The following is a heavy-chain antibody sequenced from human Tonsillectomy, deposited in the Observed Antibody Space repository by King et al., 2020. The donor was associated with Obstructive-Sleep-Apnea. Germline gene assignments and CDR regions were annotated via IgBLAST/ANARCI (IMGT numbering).Heavy chain of an antibody. J-gene: IGHJ4*02. CDR3: AKAHYYGSGSYPDY. CDR1: GFTFDDYA. CDR2: ISWNSGSI. D-gene: IGHD3-10*01. Sequence: VQLVESGGGLVQPGRSLRLSCAASGFTFDDYAMHWVQQAPGKGLEWVSGISWNSGSIGYADSVKGRFTISRDNAKNSLYLQMNSLRAEDTALYYCAKAHYYGSGSYPDYWGQGTLVTVSS. V-gene: IGHV3-9*01.